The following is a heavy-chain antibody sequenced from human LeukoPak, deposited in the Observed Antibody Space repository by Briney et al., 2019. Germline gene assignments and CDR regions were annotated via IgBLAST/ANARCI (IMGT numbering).Heavy chain of an antibody. D-gene: IGHD5-18*01. Sequence: ASVKVSCKVSGYTLTELSMHWVRQAPGKGLEWMGGFDPEDGETIYAQKFQGRVTMTEDTSTDTAYMELSSLRSEDTAVYYCATDPWDTAMVTAAFDIWGQGTMVTVSS. CDR3: ATDPWDTAMVTAAFDI. J-gene: IGHJ3*02. CDR1: GYTLTELS. CDR2: FDPEDGET. V-gene: IGHV1-24*01.